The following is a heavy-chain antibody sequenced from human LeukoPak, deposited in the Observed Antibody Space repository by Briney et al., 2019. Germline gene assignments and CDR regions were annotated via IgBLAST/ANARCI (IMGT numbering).Heavy chain of an antibody. J-gene: IGHJ4*02. CDR3: ARDRGYSSSWFLDY. V-gene: IGHV3-7*01. D-gene: IGHD6-13*01. Sequence: PGGSLRLSCAASGFTFSHYWMTWVRQTPGKGLEWVANIKQDGSEKLYVDSVKGRFTISRDNAKNSLYLQMNSLRAEDTAVYYCARDRGYSSSWFLDYWGQGTLVTVSS. CDR1: GFTFSHYW. CDR2: IKQDGSEK.